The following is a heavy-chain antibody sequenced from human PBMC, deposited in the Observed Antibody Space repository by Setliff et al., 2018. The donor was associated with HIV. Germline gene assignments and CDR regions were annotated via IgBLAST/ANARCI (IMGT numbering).Heavy chain of an antibody. CDR2: ISPTGNT. Sequence: PSETLSLTCSVSGASISSYYWSWIRQPPGKGLEWIGYISPTGNTNYNPSLKRRVTISTDTSKNQFSLNVRSVTAADTAVYFCAKSSPSIGYISDHWGQGTLVTSPQ. CDR3: AKSSPSIGYISDH. J-gene: IGHJ4*02. V-gene: IGHV4-59*03. CDR1: GASISSYY. D-gene: IGHD5-12*01.